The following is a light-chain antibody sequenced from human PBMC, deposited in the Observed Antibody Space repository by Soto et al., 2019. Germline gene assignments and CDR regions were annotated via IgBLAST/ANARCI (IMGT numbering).Light chain of an antibody. CDR2: AAS. Sequence: DIQMTQSPSSLSASVGDRVTVTCRASQDIGNYLCWYQQKPGKAPKLLIYAASSLQSGVPSRFSGSGSGTDFTLTISSLQPEDFATYYCQQSYSTPVTFGQGTRLEIK. J-gene: IGKJ5*01. CDR1: QDIGNY. CDR3: QQSYSTPVT. V-gene: IGKV1-39*01.